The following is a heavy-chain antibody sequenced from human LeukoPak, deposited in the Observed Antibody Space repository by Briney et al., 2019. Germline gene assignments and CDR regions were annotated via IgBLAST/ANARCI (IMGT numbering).Heavy chain of an antibody. CDR1: GYTFTSYY. Sequence: GASVKVSCKASGYTFTSYYIHWVRQAPGQGLEWMGIINPSGGSTSYAQKFQGGVTMTRDTSTSTVYMEVSSLRSEDTAVYYCARAETFDAFDIWGQGTMVTVSS. D-gene: IGHD5-24*01. CDR2: INPSGGST. J-gene: IGHJ3*02. V-gene: IGHV1-46*01. CDR3: ARAETFDAFDI.